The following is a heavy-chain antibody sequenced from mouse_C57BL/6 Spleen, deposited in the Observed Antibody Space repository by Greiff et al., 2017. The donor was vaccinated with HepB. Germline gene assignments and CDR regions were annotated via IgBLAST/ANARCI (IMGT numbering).Heavy chain of an antibody. Sequence: VQLQESGPGLVQPSQSLSITCTVSGFSLTSYGVHWVRQSPGKGLEWLGVIWSGGSTDYNAAFISRLSISKDNSKSQVFFKMNSLQADDTAIYYCARNRYYGSSFLPFDYWGQGTTLTVSS. V-gene: IGHV2-2*01. CDR1: GFSLTSYG. J-gene: IGHJ2*01. CDR2: IWSGGST. D-gene: IGHD1-1*01. CDR3: ARNRYYGSSFLPFDY.